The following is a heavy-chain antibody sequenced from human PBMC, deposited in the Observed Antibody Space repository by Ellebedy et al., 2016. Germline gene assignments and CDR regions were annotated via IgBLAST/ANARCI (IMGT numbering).Heavy chain of an antibody. D-gene: IGHD6-6*01. V-gene: IGHV4-39*01. CDR2: IYYSGST. J-gene: IGHJ4*02. Sequence: SETLSLTXTVSGGSISSSSYYWGWIRQPPGKGLEWIGSIYYSGSTYYNPSLKSRVTISVDTSKNQFSLKLSSVTAADTAVYYCARRSRQQLVGHFDYWGQGTLVTVSS. CDR3: ARRSRQQLVGHFDY. CDR1: GGSISSSSYY.